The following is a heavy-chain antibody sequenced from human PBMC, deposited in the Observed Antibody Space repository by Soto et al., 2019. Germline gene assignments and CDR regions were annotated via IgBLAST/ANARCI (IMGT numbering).Heavy chain of an antibody. CDR3: ARDRAGYSSSWDSGEKTTFDI. J-gene: IGHJ3*02. CDR1: GGSISSGGYY. D-gene: IGHD6-13*01. CDR2: IYYSGST. V-gene: IGHV4-31*03. Sequence: PSETLSLTCTVSGGSISSGGYYWSWIRQHPGKGLEWIGYIYYSGSTYYNPSLKSRVTISVDTSKNQFSLKLSSVTAADTAVYYCARDRAGYSSSWDSGEKTTFDIWGQGTMVTVSS.